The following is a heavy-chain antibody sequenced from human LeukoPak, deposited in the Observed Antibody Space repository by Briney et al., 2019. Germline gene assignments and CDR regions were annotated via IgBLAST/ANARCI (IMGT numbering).Heavy chain of an antibody. J-gene: IGHJ3*02. V-gene: IGHV1-24*01. D-gene: IGHD2-2*02. CDR3: AREPRYCSSTSCYRGAFDI. CDR2: FDPEDGET. Sequence: ASVKVSCKVSGYTLTELSMHWVRQAPGKGLEWMGGFDPEDGETIYAQKFQGRVTMTEDTSTDTAYMELSSLRSEDTAVYYCAREPRYCSSTSCYRGAFDIWGQGTMVTVSS. CDR1: GYTLTELS.